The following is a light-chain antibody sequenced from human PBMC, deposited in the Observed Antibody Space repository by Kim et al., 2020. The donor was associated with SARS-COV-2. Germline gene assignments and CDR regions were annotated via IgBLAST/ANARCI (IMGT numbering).Light chain of an antibody. V-gene: IGKV3-15*01. CDR2: GVS. CDR3: QQYNKWPPGT. CDR1: QSVTSD. Sequence: EIVMTQSPATLSVSPGQRATLSCRASQSVTSDLAWYQQRPGQAPRLLVYGVSTRATCVPARFSGSGSGTDFTLTISGLQSEDFAVYYCQQYNKWPPGTFGQGTKVDIK. J-gene: IGKJ1*01.